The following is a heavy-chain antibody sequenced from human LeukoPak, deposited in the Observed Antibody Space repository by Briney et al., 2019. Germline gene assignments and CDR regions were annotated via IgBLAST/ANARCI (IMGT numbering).Heavy chain of an antibody. V-gene: IGHV4-59*08. D-gene: IGHD2-21*01. J-gene: IGHJ4*02. Sequence: PSEALSLTCSVSGDSVTSYYWNWIRQPPGKGLEWIGYVSSDGTTNYPPSRRSRVIMSVDTANNHISLNLTSLTAADTAIYYCARLDCAGDGPCYNHWGRGNLVSVSS. CDR1: GDSVTSYY. CDR3: ARLDCAGDGPCYNH. CDR2: VSSDGTT.